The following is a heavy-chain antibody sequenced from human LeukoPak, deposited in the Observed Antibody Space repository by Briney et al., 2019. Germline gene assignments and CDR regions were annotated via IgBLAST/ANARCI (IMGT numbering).Heavy chain of an antibody. D-gene: IGHD2-2*02. CDR3: VGDAEGAAISVNYWFDP. Sequence: ASVKVSCKASGFTSTSYDINWVRQASGQGLEWMGWMNPNNGNTGYAQKFQGRVTMTRDTSISTAYMELRGLRSEDTAVYYCVGDAEGAAISVNYWFDPWGQGTLVTVSS. J-gene: IGHJ5*02. CDR1: GFTSTSYD. CDR2: MNPNNGNT. V-gene: IGHV1-8*01.